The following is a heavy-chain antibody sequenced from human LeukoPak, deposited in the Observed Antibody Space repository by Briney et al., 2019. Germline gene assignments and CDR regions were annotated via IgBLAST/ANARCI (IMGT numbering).Heavy chain of an antibody. J-gene: IGHJ4*02. CDR2: MNPNSGNT. Sequence: RASVKVSCKASGYTFTSYDINWVRQATGQGLEWMGWMNPNSGNTGYAQKFQGRVTMTRNTSISTAYMELSSLRSEDTAVYYCARGLRGNRNTHQRYWGQGTLVTVSS. CDR1: GYTFTSYD. CDR3: ARGLRGNRNTHQRY. D-gene: IGHD2-2*02. V-gene: IGHV1-8*01.